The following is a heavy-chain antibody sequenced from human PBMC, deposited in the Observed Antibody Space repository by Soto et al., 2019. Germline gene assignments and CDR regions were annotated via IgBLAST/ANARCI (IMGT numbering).Heavy chain of an antibody. V-gene: IGHV4-59*01. J-gene: IGHJ6*03. D-gene: IGHD2-8*01. Sequence: SETLSLTCTVSGGSISSYYWSWIRQPPGKGLEWIGYIYYSGSTNYNPSLKSRVTISVDTSKNQFSLKLSSVTAADTAVYYCATTPYFTNGVCPPSTYYYYYYMDVWGKGTTVTVSS. CDR3: ATTPYFTNGVCPPSTYYYYYYMDV. CDR2: IYYSGST. CDR1: GGSISSYY.